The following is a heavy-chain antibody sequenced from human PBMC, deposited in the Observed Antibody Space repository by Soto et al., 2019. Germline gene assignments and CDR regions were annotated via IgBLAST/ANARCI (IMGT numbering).Heavy chain of an antibody. CDR2: ISSTGSTT. D-gene: IGHD3-10*01. CDR3: ARGARGFDY. J-gene: IGHJ4*02. V-gene: IGHV3-48*02. CDR1: GFTFSSYN. Sequence: EVQLVESGGGSIQTGGSLRLSCAASGFTFSSYNMNWVRQAPGKGLEWISYISSTGSTTYYADSVKGRFTTSRDNAKNSLFLQMNSLRDEDTAGYYCARGARGFDYWGQGTLVAVSS.